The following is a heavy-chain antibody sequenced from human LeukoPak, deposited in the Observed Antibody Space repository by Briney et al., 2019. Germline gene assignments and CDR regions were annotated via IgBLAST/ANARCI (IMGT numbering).Heavy chain of an antibody. V-gene: IGHV3-43D*03. CDR3: AKDIDPHYDFWSGYPDP. CDR1: GFTFDDYA. J-gene: IGHJ5*02. Sequence: GGSLRLSCAASGFTFDDYAMHWVRQAPGKGLEWVSLMSWDGGSTYYADSVKGRFTISRDNSKNSLYLQMNSLRAEDTALYYCAKDIDPHYDFWSGYPDPWGQGTLVTVSS. D-gene: IGHD3-3*01. CDR2: MSWDGGST.